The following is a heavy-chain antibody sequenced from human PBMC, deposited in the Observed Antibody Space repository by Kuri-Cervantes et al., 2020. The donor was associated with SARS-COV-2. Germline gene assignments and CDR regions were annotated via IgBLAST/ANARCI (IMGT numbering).Heavy chain of an antibody. J-gene: IGHJ3*02. V-gene: IGHV3-73*01. D-gene: IGHD5-18*01. Sequence: GESLKISCAASGFSFNNFAMNWVRQGSGKGLEWVGRVRGEANNYATAYAASVKGRFTISRDDSKNMAYLQMNSLKTEDTAVYYCARDPMVTRADAFDIWGQGTMVTVSS. CDR2: VRGEANNYAT. CDR1: GFSFNNFA. CDR3: ARDPMVTRADAFDI.